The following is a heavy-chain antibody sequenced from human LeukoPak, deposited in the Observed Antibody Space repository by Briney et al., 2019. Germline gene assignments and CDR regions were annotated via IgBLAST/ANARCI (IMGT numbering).Heavy chain of an antibody. CDR2: ISYDGSNK. CDR1: GFTFSSYG. J-gene: IGHJ4*02. Sequence: GGSLRLSCAASGFTFSSYGMHWVRQAPGKGLEWVAVISYDGSNKYYADSVKGRFTISRDNSKNTLYLQMNSLRAEDTAVYYCAKDGLDCTGGVCYMDYWGQGTLVTVSS. D-gene: IGHD2-8*02. V-gene: IGHV3-30*18. CDR3: AKDGLDCTGGVCYMDY.